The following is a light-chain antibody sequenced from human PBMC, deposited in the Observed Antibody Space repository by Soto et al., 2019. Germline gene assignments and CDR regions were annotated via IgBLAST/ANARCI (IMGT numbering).Light chain of an antibody. V-gene: IGKV2-28*01. CDR1: QSLLHSNGYNF. CDR3: MQALQTPFT. CDR2: LGS. Sequence: DIVMTQSPLSLPVTPGEPASISCRSSQSLLHSNGYNFLDWYLQKPGQSPQLLIYLGSDRASGAPDRFSGSGSGTDCTLKISRVEAEDVGVYYCMQALQTPFTFGQGTKLEIK. J-gene: IGKJ2*01.